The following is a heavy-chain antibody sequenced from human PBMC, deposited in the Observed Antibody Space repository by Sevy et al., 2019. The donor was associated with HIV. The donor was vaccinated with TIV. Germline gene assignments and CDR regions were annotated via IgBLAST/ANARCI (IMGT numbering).Heavy chain of an antibody. J-gene: IGHJ5*02. CDR2: IYSDGST. V-gene: IGHV3-66*01. CDR3: ARGKSGYGYGLDH. Sequence: GGSLRLSCAASGFPVSSNYMSWVRQAPGKGLEWVSVIYSDGSTYHADSVKGRFTISRDNSKNTLYLQMNSLRVEDTAVYYCARGKSGYGYGLDHWGQGTLVTVSS. CDR1: GFPVSSNY. D-gene: IGHD5-18*01.